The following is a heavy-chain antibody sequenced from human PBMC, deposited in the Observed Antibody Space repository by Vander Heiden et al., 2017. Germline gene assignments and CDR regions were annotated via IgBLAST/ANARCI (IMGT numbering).Heavy chain of an antibody. CDR2: IYYSVST. J-gene: IGHJ5*02. Sequence: QLQLQESGPGLVKPSETLSLTCTVSGGSISSSSYYWGWIRQPPGKGLEWIAGIYYSVSTYYNPSLKSRVTISVDTSKNQFSLKLSSVTAADTAVYYCARHDVYCSSTSCYPNWFDPWGQGTLVTVSS. CDR1: GGSISSSSYY. CDR3: ARHDVYCSSTSCYPNWFDP. D-gene: IGHD2-2*01. V-gene: IGHV4-39*01.